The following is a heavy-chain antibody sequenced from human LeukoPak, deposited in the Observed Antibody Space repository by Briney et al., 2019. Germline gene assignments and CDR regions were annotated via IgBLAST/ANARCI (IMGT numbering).Heavy chain of an antibody. D-gene: IGHD3-22*01. CDR3: ARATLVYYDSSGYYQT. J-gene: IGHJ4*02. V-gene: IGHV4-34*01. CDR1: GGSFSGYY. CDR2: INHSGST. Sequence: KPSETLSLTCAVYGGSFSGYYWSWIRQPPGKGLEWIGEINHSGSTNYNPSLKCRVTISVDTSKNQFSLKLSSVTAADTAVYYCARATLVYYDSSGYYQTWGQGTLVTVSS.